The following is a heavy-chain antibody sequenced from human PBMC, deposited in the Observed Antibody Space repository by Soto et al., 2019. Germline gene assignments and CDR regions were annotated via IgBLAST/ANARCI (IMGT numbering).Heavy chain of an antibody. CDR3: ASRDPGTSVDY. V-gene: IGHV4-4*02. Sequence: QVQLQESGPGLVKPSGTPSLTCAVSGGSFTSNNWWTWVRQPPGQGLEWIGEIYRTGSTNYNPSLKVRVTISLDKAENQSSLKVTSLTAADTAVYYCASRDPGTSVDYWGQGTLVTVSS. CDR1: GGSFTSNNW. CDR2: IYRTGST. J-gene: IGHJ4*02. D-gene: IGHD1-7*01.